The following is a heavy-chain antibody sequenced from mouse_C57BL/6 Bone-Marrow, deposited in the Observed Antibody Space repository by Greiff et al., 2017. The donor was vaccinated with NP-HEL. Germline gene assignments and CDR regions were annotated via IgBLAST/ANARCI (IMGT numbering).Heavy chain of an antibody. CDR2: IDPSDSET. Sequence: QVQLQPPGADLVRPGSSLQLSCPASGFTFTRSWMHWVKQRPIQGLEWIGNIDPSDSETHYNQKFKDKATLTVDKSSSTAYMQLSSLTSEDSAVYDCARGWLLGVDYWGQGTTLTGSS. J-gene: IGHJ2*01. CDR3: ARGWLLGVDY. V-gene: IGHV1-52*01. CDR1: GFTFTRSW. D-gene: IGHD2-3*01.